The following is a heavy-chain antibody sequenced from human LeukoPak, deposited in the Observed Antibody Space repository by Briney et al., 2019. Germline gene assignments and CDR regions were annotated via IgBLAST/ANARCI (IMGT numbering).Heavy chain of an antibody. J-gene: IGHJ1*01. D-gene: IGHD3-22*01. CDR2: ISYDGSNK. CDR1: GFTFSSYG. V-gene: IGHV3-30*18. CDR3: AKGYYYDSSGFKSPEYFQH. Sequence: GGSLILSCAASGFTFSSYGMHWVRQAPGKGLEWVAVISYDGSNKYYADSVKGRFTISRDNSKNTLYLQMNSLRAEDTAVYYCAKGYYYDSSGFKSPEYFQHWGQGTLVTVSS.